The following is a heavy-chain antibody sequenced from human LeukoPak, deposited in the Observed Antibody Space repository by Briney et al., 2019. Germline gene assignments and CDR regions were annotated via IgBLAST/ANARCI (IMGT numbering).Heavy chain of an antibody. D-gene: IGHD1-26*01. CDR3: AREVSGSYFDY. CDR2: ILYDGSKK. J-gene: IGHJ4*02. CDR1: GFTFSSYG. V-gene: IGHV3-30*19. Sequence: GGSLRLSCAAPGFTFSSYGMHWVRQAPGEGLEWVAFILYDGSKKYFADSVKGRFTISRDNSKNTLYLQMNSLRAEDTAVYYCAREVSGSYFDYWGQGTLVTVSS.